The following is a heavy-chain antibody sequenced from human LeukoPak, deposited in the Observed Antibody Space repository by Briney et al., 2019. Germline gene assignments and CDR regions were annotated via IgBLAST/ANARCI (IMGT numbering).Heavy chain of an antibody. CDR1: GFTLSSYE. V-gene: IGHV3-23*01. CDR3: TRNSGWYGLS. D-gene: IGHD6-19*01. CDR2: IDHDGGSG. J-gene: IGHJ1*01. Sequence: GGSLRLSCTVSGFTLSSYEMSWIRQAPGKGLEWVSSIDHDGGSGHYADSVKGRFTISRDNSNNTLFLHLNSLRGEDTAVYYCTRNSGWYGLSWGQGTLVTVSS.